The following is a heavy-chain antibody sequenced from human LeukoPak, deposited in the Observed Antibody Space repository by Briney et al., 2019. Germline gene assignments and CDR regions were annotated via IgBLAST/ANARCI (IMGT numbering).Heavy chain of an antibody. CDR1: GFTFSSYA. J-gene: IGHJ4*02. CDR3: ARRAGEYSHPYDY. D-gene: IGHD2-15*01. V-gene: IGHV3-23*01. CDR2: ISGSGDT. Sequence: GGSLRLSCAASGFTFSSYAMGWVRQAPGKGLEWVSAISGSGDTYYADSVKGRFTISRDNSKNTLYLQMNSLRAEDTAIYYCARRAGEYSHPYDYWGQGTLVTVSS.